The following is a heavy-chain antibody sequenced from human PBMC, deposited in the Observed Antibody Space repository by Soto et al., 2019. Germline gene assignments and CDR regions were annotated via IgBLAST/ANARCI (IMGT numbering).Heavy chain of an antibody. V-gene: IGHV1-69*13. CDR2: IIPIFGTA. Sequence: SVKVSCKASGGTFSSYAISWVRQAPGQGLEWMGGIIPIFGTANYAQKFQGRVTITADESTSTAYMELSSLGSEDTAVYYCARDRPGYSYGIAFDYWGQGTLVTVSS. CDR3: ARDRPGYSYGIAFDY. CDR1: GGTFSSYA. D-gene: IGHD5-18*01. J-gene: IGHJ4*02.